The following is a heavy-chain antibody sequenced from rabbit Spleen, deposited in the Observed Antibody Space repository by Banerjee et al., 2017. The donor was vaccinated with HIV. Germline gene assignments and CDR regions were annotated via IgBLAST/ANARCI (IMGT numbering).Heavy chain of an antibody. J-gene: IGHJ4*01. V-gene: IGHV1S7*01. CDR1: GFDFSSYY. CDR3: VRNSGWGVSYFTL. CDR2: IDPIFGGT. D-gene: IGHD4-1*01. Sequence: QLVESGGGLVQPGGSLKVSCIASGFDFSSYYMSWVRQAPGKGLEWIGYIDPIFGGTYYASWVNGRFSISRENTQNTVSLQLNSLTVADTATYFCVRNSGWGVSYFTLWGQGTLVTVS.